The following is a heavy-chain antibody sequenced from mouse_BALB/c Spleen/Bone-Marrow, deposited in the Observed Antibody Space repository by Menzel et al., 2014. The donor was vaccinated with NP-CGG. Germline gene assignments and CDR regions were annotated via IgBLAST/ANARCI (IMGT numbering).Heavy chain of an antibody. V-gene: IGHV1-80*01. J-gene: IGHJ4*01. CDR2: IYPGDGDT. CDR1: GYAFGNYG. Sequence: VQLQQSGAELVRPGSSVKISCKASGYAFGNYGMNWVKQRPGQGLEWIGQIYPGDGDTNYNGKFKGRVTLTADKSSSTAYMRLSSLTSEDSAVYFCASVYDYGRGYAMDYWGQGTSVTVSS. CDR3: ASVYDYGRGYAMDY. D-gene: IGHD2-4*01.